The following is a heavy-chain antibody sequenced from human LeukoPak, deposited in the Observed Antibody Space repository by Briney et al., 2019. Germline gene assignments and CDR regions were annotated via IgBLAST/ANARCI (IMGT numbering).Heavy chain of an antibody. V-gene: IGHV1-18*01. J-gene: IGHJ5*02. D-gene: IGHD6-13*01. Sequence: ASVKVSCKASGYTFTSYGISWVRQALGQGLEWMGWISAYNGNTNYAQKLQGGVTMTTDTSASTAYMELRSLRSDDTAVYYCARDQGAAAGEGWFDPWGQGTLVTVSS. CDR2: ISAYNGNT. CDR3: ARDQGAAAGEGWFDP. CDR1: GYTFTSYG.